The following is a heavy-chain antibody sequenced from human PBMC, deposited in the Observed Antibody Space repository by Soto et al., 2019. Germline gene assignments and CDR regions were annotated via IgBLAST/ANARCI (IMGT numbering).Heavy chain of an antibody. J-gene: IGHJ4*02. Sequence: SETLSLTCTVSGGSISSGVYYWSWIRQHPGKGLEWIGYIYYSGSTYYNPSLKSRVTISVDTSKNQFSLKLSSVTAADTAVYYCARAPASGYYFDYWGQGTLVTVSS. CDR3: ARAPASGYYFDY. CDR1: GGSISSGVYY. CDR2: IYYSGST. D-gene: IGHD3-3*01. V-gene: IGHV4-31*03.